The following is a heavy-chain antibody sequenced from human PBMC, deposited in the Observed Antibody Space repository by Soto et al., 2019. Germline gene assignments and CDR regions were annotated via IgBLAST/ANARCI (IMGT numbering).Heavy chain of an antibody. CDR1: GGSISSSSYY. CDR2: IYYSGST. V-gene: IGHV4-39*01. Sequence: SETLSLTCTVSGGSISSSSYYWGWIRQPPGKGLEWIGSIYYSGSTYYNPSLKSRVTISADTSKNQFSLKLSSVTAADTAVYYCASAKDELEGPGPYSNPFDYWGQGTLVTVSS. D-gene: IGHD4-4*01. J-gene: IGHJ4*02. CDR3: ASAKDELEGPGPYSNPFDY.